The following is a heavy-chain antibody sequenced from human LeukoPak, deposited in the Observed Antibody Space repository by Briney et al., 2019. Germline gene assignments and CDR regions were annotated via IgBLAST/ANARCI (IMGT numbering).Heavy chain of an antibody. J-gene: IGHJ4*02. CDR3: AKEVRESAWFYFDY. D-gene: IGHD3-10*01. CDR1: GFTFKTYA. CDR2: IRSSGDST. Sequence: GGSLRLSCAASGFTFKTYAMSWVRQPPGEGLEWCSGIRSSGDSTYYADSVKGRFTLSRDNSRNTLYLQMNSLSAEDTAVYYCAKEVRESAWFYFDYWGQGTLATVSS. V-gene: IGHV3-23*01.